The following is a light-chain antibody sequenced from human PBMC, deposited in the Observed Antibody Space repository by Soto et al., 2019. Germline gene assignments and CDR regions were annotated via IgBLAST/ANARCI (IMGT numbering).Light chain of an antibody. Sequence: IVLTQSPGPLSLSPGERATLSCRASQSVSSYLAWYQQKPGQAPRLLIYDASNRATDIPARFSGSGSGTDFTLTISSLESEDSAIYYCQHRTNWPLTFGGGTKVEIK. CDR3: QHRTNWPLT. CDR2: DAS. CDR1: QSVSSY. V-gene: IGKV3-11*01. J-gene: IGKJ4*01.